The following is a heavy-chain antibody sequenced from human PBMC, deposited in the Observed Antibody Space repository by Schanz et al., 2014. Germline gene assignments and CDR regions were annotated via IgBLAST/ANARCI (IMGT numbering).Heavy chain of an antibody. Sequence: QLQLQESGSGLVKPSQTLSLTCGFSGGSISSGGSSWNWIRLPPGKGLEWIGYIYHSGSTYYNPSLKSRVTIAVDRSKNQCSLTLNSVTAADTAVYYCARSPGDFPGWCDSWGQGTLVTVSS. CDR1: GGSISSGGSS. CDR3: ARSPGDFPGWCDS. J-gene: IGHJ5*01. V-gene: IGHV4-30-2*01. CDR2: IYHSGST. D-gene: IGHD4-17*01.